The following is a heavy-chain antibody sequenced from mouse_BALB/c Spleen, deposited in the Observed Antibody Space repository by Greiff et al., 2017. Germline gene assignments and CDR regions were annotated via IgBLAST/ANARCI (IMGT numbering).Heavy chain of an antibody. V-gene: IGHV5-6-5*01. J-gene: IGHJ2*01. Sequence: EVNVVESGGGLVKPGGSLKLSCAASGFTFSSYAMSWVRQTPEKRLEWVASISSGGSTYYPDSVKGRFTISRDNARNILYLQMSSLRSEDTAMYYCARGRVPDYWGQGTTLTVSS. D-gene: IGHD2-14*01. CDR1: GFTFSSYA. CDR2: ISSGGST. CDR3: ARGRVPDY.